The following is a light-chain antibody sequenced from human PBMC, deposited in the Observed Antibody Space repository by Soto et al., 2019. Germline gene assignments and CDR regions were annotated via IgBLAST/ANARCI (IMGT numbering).Light chain of an antibody. V-gene: IGKV1-5*03. J-gene: IGKJ5*01. CDR3: QQYNSYPIT. Sequence: DFQMSQSPSTLSASVGDRVTITCRASQSISSWLAWYQQKPGKAPKLLISKASTLDSGVPSRFSGSGSGTDFSLTISSLQPNDFATYYCQQYNSYPITLGHGTRLHMK. CDR1: QSISSW. CDR2: KAS.